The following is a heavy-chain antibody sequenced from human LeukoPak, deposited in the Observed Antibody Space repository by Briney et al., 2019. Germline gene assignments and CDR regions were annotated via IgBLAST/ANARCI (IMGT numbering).Heavy chain of an antibody. CDR1: GGSISSYP. CDR2: IDYSGSS. J-gene: IGHJ3*02. V-gene: IGHV4-59*13. CDR3: ARDHPVADWAPDI. D-gene: IGHD3-9*01. Sequence: SETLSLTCSVSGGSISSYPWTWIRQPPGKGLEWIGFIDYSGSSNYNPSLKSRVTISADPSTNHFSLNLTSVTAADTAVYFCARDHPVADWAPDIWGRGTMVTVSP.